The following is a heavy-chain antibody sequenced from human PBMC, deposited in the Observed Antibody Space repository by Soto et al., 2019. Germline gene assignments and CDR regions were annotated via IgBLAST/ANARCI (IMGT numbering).Heavy chain of an antibody. J-gene: IGHJ4*02. CDR1: GGSISSSNW. CDR3: ARLAQWLAYDFDY. D-gene: IGHD6-19*01. V-gene: IGHV4-4*02. CDR2: INHSGST. Sequence: QVQLQESGPGLVKPSGTLSLTCAVSGGSISSSNWWSWVRQPPGKGLEWIGEINHSGSTNYNPSLKSPVTISVDTSKNQVSLKLSSVTAADTAVYYCARLAQWLAYDFDYWGQGTLVTVSS.